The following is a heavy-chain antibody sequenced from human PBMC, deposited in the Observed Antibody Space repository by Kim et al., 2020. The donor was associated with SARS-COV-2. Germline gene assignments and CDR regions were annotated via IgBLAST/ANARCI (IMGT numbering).Heavy chain of an antibody. CDR3: EKDGRSHTPGY. CDR2: T. V-gene: IGHV3-23*01. Sequence: TYYADSVQARFTVSRDNAKNTLYLERHSLRADDTAIYYCEKDGRSHTPGYWGQGTLVTVSS. D-gene: IGHD6-13*01. J-gene: IGHJ4*02.